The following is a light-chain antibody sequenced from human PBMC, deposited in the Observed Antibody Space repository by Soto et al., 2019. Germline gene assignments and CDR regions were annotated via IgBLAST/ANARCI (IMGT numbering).Light chain of an antibody. CDR2: GAS. CDR3: QQYNNWMYT. Sequence: EIVMTQSPATLSVSPGERATLSCRASQSVSSNLAWYQQKPGQAPRLLIYGASNRATGIPARFSGSGSGTEFTLTNSSLQSEDFAVYYCQQYNNWMYTFGQGTKLEIK. V-gene: IGKV3-15*01. CDR1: QSVSSN. J-gene: IGKJ2*01.